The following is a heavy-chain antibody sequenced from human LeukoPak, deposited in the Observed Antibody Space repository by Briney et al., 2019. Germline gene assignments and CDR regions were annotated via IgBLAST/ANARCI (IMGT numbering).Heavy chain of an antibody. Sequence: GGSLRLSCTASGFNFGDHTMSWFRQAPGKGLEWVGFIRSKPYGGTTEYAAPVKGRFTISRDDSKSIAYLQMNSLKTEDTAVYYCTRDPGYYDSWPEGDAFDIWGQGTMVTVSS. V-gene: IGHV3-49*03. CDR1: GFNFGDHT. CDR2: IRSKPYGGTT. D-gene: IGHD3-22*01. CDR3: TRDPGYYDSWPEGDAFDI. J-gene: IGHJ3*02.